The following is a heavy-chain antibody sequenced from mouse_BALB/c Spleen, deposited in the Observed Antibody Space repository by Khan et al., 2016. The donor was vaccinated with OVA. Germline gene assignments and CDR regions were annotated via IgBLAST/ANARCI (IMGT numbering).Heavy chain of an antibody. CDR1: GFSLSRYN. CDR3: ARAYYRYDGYYAMDY. CDR2: IWGGGGT. V-gene: IGHV2-6-4*01. J-gene: IGHJ4*01. Sequence: QVQLQQSGPGLVAPSQRLSITCTVSGFSLSRYNIHWVRQPPGKGLEWLGMIWGGGGTDYNSTLKSRLSIRKDNSKSQVLLKMNSLQNDDTAEYYCARAYYRYDGYYAMDYWGQGTSVTVSS. D-gene: IGHD2-14*01.